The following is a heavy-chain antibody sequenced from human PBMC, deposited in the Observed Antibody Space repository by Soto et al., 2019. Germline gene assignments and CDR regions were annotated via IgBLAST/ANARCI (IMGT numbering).Heavy chain of an antibody. J-gene: IGHJ4*02. D-gene: IGHD5-12*01. Sequence: QLQLQESGPGLVKPSENLSLTCTVSGGSISSSSYYWGWIRQPPGKGLEWIGSIYYSGSTYYNPSLKCRVTIAVDTSNAHVSLKLFSVTAGVTAVFYCAGHQNGYSGYDSDFWGQGTVVTVSS. CDR1: GGSISSSSYY. V-gene: IGHV4-39*01. CDR2: IYYSGST. CDR3: AGHQNGYSGYDSDF.